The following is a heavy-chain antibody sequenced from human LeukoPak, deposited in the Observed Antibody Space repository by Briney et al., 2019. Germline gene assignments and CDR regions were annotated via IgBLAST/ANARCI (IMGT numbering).Heavy chain of an antibody. CDR1: GGSISTYY. D-gene: IGHD3-10*01. CDR3: ARDGVFGTFDP. J-gene: IGHJ5*02. V-gene: IGHV4-59*01. CDR2: IYNSGST. Sequence: SETLSLTCTVSGGSISTYYWSWIRQPPGKGLEWIGYIYNSGSTNYNPSLKSRVTISVDTSKNQFSLKLRSVTAADTAVYYCARDGVFGTFDPWGQGTLVTVSS.